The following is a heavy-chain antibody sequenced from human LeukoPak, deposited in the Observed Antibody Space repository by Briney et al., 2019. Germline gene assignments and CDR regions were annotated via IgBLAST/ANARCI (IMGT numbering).Heavy chain of an antibody. V-gene: IGHV3-7*03. CDR1: GFTFSSYW. D-gene: IGHD3-22*01. CDR2: VKPDGSEK. J-gene: IGHJ4*02. CDR3: ARDRGYYVFDY. Sequence: GGSLRLSCAASGFTFSSYWMTWVRQAPGKGLEWVAHVKPDGSEKSYVDSVKGRFTISRGNAQNSLYLQMNSLRAEDTAVYYCARDRGYYVFDYWGQGTLVTVSS.